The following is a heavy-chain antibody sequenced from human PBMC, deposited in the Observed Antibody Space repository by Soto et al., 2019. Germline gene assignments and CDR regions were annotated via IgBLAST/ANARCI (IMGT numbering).Heavy chain of an antibody. CDR3: ASYHYYDFWVGSRHYMDA. CDR1: GGSLSGYF. D-gene: IGHD3-3*01. CDR2: INHSGST. V-gene: IGHV4-34*01. Sequence: QVHLEQWGAGLLKPSETLSLTCAVYGGSLSGYFWSWVRQPPGKGLEWIGEINHSGSTNYNPSLKGRVTISADTSKHQFSLRLSSVTAADSAIYYCASYHYYDFWVGSRHYMDAWGRGTTVTVSS. J-gene: IGHJ6*03.